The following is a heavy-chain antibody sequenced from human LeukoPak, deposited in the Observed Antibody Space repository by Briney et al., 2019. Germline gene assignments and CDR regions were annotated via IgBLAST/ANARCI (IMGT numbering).Heavy chain of an antibody. CDR1: GFTFSSHC. V-gene: IGHV3-21*01. CDR3: ARNVKYDILTGFDY. J-gene: IGHJ4*02. Sequence: GGSLRLSCAASGFTFSSHCMHWVRQAPGKGLESVSSISSSSSYIYYAASVKGRFTISRDNAKKSLYLQMNSLRAEDTAVYYCARNVKYDILTGFDYWGQGTLVTVSS. D-gene: IGHD3-9*01. CDR2: ISSSSSYI.